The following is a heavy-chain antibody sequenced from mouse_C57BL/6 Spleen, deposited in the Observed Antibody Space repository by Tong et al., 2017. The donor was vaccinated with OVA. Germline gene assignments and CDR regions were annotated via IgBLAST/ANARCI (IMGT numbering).Heavy chain of an antibody. V-gene: IGHV5-4*01. D-gene: IGHD3-2*02. CDR1: GFTFSSYA. CDR2: ISDGGSYT. CDR3: ARSDSSGYVLMDY. J-gene: IGHJ4*01. Sequence: EVQLQESGGGLVKPGGSLKLSCAASGFTFSSYAMSWVRQTPEKRLEWVATISDGGSYTYYPDNVKGRFTISRDNAKNNLYLQMSHLKSEDTAMYYCARSDSSGYVLMDYWGQGTSVTVSS.